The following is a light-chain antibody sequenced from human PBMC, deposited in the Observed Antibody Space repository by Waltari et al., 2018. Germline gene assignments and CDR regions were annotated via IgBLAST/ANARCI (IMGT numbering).Light chain of an antibody. CDR2: GTS. Sequence: EIVLTQSPATLSLSPGEGATLSCRASQNVGNYLAWYQQKPGQAPRLLIYGTSNRATGIPARFSGSGSGTDFTLTISGLEPEDFAVYYCQHRSNWPLNFGGGTKVEIK. CDR1: QNVGNY. CDR3: QHRSNWPLN. V-gene: IGKV3-11*01. J-gene: IGKJ4*01.